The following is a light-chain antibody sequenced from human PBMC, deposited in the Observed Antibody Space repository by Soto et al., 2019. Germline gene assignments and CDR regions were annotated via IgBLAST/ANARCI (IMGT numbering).Light chain of an antibody. Sequence: QSALTQPPSASGSPGQSVTISCTGTSSDFGTYNFVSWYQQHPGKAPKLMIYEVNKRPSGVPDRFSGPKSGNTASLTVSGLQAEDEADYYCSSYVRTTSFAFGGGTKLTVL. CDR1: SSDFGTYNF. J-gene: IGLJ2*01. CDR3: SSYVRTTSFA. V-gene: IGLV2-8*01. CDR2: EVN.